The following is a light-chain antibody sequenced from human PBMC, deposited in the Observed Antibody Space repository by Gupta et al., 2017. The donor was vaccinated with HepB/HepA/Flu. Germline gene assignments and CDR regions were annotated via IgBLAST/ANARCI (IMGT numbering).Light chain of an antibody. J-gene: IGLJ1*01. CDR2: EVS. CDR1: SGDIGRYNY. Sequence: QSALTQPPSVSGSPVQSITVSCTGSSGDIGRYNYVSWYQQYPGKAPKLILSEVSNRPSGVSDRFSGSKSGTTASLTISGLQAEDEADYYCCSHAATNFFGSGTHVTVL. V-gene: IGLV2-14*01. CDR3: CSHAATNF.